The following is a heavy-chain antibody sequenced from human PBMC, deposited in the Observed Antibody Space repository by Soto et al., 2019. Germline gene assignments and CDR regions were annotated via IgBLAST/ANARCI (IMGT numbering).Heavy chain of an antibody. J-gene: IGHJ4*01. D-gene: IGHD7-27*01. CDR1: GDSVSSIRYY. Sequence: SETLSLTCAVSGDSVSSIRYYWGWIRQPPGKGLEWIGSISHTGDTYYNPSLESRVTLSAYTSNDRLSLRLTSVTAADTAVYYCAGHPPNSGHYYFDSWGQGILVTVSS. CDR3: AGHPPNSGHYYFDS. CDR2: ISHTGDT. V-gene: IGHV4-39*01.